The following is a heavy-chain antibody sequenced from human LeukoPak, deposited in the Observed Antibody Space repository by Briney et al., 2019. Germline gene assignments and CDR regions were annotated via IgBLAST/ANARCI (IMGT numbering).Heavy chain of an antibody. V-gene: IGHV1-46*01. D-gene: IGHD3-22*01. CDR3: ARGHYYDSSGYYWAFDY. CDR1: GYTFTGYY. J-gene: IGHJ4*02. CDR2: INPSGGST. Sequence: ASVNVSCKASGYTFTGYYMHWVRQAPGQGLEWMGIINPSGGSTSYAQKFQGRVTMTRDTSTSTVYMELSSLRSEDTAVYYCARGHYYDSSGYYWAFDYWGQGTLVTVPS.